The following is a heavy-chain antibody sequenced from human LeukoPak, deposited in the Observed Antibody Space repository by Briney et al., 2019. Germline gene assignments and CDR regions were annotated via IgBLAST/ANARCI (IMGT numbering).Heavy chain of an antibody. CDR3: ARSHSAYDFALDY. V-gene: IGHV4-39*07. D-gene: IGHD5-12*01. J-gene: IGHJ4*02. Sequence: SVTLSLTCTVSGGSISSSSYYWGWIRQPPGKGLEWIGSIYYSGSTYYNPSLKSRVTISVDTSKNQFSLTLRSVTAADTAVYACARSHSAYDFALDYWGQGILVTVSS. CDR1: GGSISSSSYY. CDR2: IYYSGST.